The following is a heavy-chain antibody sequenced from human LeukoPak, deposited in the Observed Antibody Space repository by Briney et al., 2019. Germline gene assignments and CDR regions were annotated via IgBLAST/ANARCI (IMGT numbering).Heavy chain of an antibody. Sequence: GGSLRLSCAASGITFSDYYMSWIRQAPGKGPECVSYMSSSGDTIYYADSVKGRFTFSRDNAKNSLYLQMNSLRAEDTAVYYCARERQNKDFWSGGDYWGQGTLVTVSS. CDR2: MSSSGDTI. V-gene: IGHV3-11*04. J-gene: IGHJ4*02. D-gene: IGHD3-3*01. CDR3: ARERQNKDFWSGGDY. CDR1: GITFSDYY.